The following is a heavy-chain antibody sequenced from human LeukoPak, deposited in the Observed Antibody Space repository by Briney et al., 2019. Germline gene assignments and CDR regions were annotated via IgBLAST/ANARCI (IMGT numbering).Heavy chain of an antibody. CDR2: ISGSGGGT. J-gene: IGHJ4*02. V-gene: IGHV3-23*01. D-gene: IGHD3-22*01. Sequence: GGSLRLSCAASGFTFSNNGMTWVRQAPGKGLEWVAGISGSGGGTHYADSVKGRFTISRDNPKNTLYLQMNNLRAGDTAVYFCAKRGVVIRVILVGFHKEAYYFDSWGQGDLVTVSS. CDR3: AKRGVVIRVILVGFHKEAYYFDS. CDR1: GFTFSNNG.